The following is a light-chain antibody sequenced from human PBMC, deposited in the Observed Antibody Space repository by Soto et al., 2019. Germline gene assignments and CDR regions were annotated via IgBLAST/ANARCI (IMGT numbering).Light chain of an antibody. Sequence: EIVMTQSPATLSVSPGERATLSCRASQSVSSNLAWYQQKPGQAPRLLIYGASTRATGIPARFSGSGSGTEFTLIISSLQSEDFAVYYCQQYNNWPPYTLGQGNKLEIK. CDR2: GAS. CDR1: QSVSSN. J-gene: IGKJ2*01. CDR3: QQYNNWPPYT. V-gene: IGKV3-15*01.